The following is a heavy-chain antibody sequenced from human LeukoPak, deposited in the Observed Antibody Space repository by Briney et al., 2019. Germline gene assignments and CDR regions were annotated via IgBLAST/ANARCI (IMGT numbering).Heavy chain of an antibody. Sequence: ASVKLPCKASGYTFTGYYMHWVRQAPGQGLEWMGWINPNSGSTNYAQKFQGRVTMTRDTSISTAYMELSRLRSDDTAVYYCAREIVVVPAANSARWFDPWGQGTLVTVSS. CDR1: GYTFTGYY. J-gene: IGHJ5*02. D-gene: IGHD2-2*01. CDR3: AREIVVVPAANSARWFDP. CDR2: INPNSGST. V-gene: IGHV1-2*02.